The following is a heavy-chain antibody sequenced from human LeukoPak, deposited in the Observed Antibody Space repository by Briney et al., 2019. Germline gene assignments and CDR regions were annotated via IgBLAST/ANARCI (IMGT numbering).Heavy chain of an antibody. D-gene: IGHD2-2*01. Sequence: GGSLRLSCAASGFTFSSYDMSWVRQAPGKGLEWVSVISGGGKSRYYAESVKGRFTISRDNSKSTLYLQMNSLRAEDTAVYYCAKDRHAPGRYCSSITCFPFDLWGRGTLVTVSS. CDR2: ISGGGKSR. J-gene: IGHJ5*02. CDR1: GFTFSSYD. CDR3: AKDRHAPGRYCSSITCFPFDL. V-gene: IGHV3-23*01.